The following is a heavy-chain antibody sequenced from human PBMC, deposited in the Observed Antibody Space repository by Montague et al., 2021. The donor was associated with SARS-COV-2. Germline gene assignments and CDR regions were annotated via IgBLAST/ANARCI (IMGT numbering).Heavy chain of an antibody. CDR1: GGSFSGYY. J-gene: IGHJ4*02. V-gene: IGHV4-34*01. CDR2: INQSGST. Sequence: SDTLSLTCAVYGGSFSGYYWSWIRQPPGKGLEWIGEINQSGSTNYNPSLKSRVTSSVDTSKKQFSLKLSSLTAADTAVYYCARVAGGYYHDSSAYFDYWGQGSLVTVSS. CDR3: ARVAGGYYHDSSAYFDY. D-gene: IGHD3-22*01.